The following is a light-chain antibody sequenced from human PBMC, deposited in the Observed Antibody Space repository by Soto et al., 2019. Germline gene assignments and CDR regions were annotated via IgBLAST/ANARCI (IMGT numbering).Light chain of an antibody. CDR3: QQYGSSPYT. CDR1: QSVSSSY. CDR2: GAS. V-gene: IGKV3-20*01. Sequence: EIVLTQSPGTLSLSPCERSTLSCRASQSVSSSYLAWYQQKPGQAPRLLIYGASTRATGIPARFSGSGSGTEFTLTISSLQYEDFAVYYCQQYGSSPYTFGQG. J-gene: IGKJ2*01.